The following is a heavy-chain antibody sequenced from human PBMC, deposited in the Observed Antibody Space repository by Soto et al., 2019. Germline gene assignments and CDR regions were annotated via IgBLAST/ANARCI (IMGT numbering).Heavy chain of an antibody. Sequence: SETLSLTCTVSRGSISSYYWSWIRQPAGKGLEWIGRIYTSGSTNYNPSLKSRVTMSVDTSKNQFSLKLSSVTAADTAVYYCARDQEDYYDSSGYHWFDPWGQGTRVTVSS. D-gene: IGHD3-22*01. V-gene: IGHV4-4*07. J-gene: IGHJ5*02. CDR2: IYTSGST. CDR3: ARDQEDYYDSSGYHWFDP. CDR1: RGSISSYY.